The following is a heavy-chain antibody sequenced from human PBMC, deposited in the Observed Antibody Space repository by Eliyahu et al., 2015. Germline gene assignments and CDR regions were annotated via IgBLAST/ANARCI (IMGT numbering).Heavy chain of an antibody. CDR2: IHYSGST. J-gene: IGHJ2*01. V-gene: IGHV4-39*01. D-gene: IGHD3-10*01. CDR1: GGSISSSNYY. Sequence: QLQLQESGPGLVKPSETLSLTCTVSGGSISSSNYYWGWIRQPPGKGLEWIGSIHYSGSTYYSPSLKSRVTVSFDTSKNQFSLKLSSVTAADTAVFYCARQREYYGSASGRHWYFDLWGRGTLVTVSS. CDR3: ARQREYYGSASGRHWYFDL.